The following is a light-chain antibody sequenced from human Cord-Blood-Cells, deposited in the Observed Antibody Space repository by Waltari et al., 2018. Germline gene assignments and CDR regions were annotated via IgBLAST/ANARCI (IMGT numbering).Light chain of an antibody. Sequence: QSALTQSPSASGSPGPSVTIPCTGPSSDVGGYNFVSWYQQHPGKAPRLMIYEVSTRPSGVPDRVSGSKAGNTAALTVSGRQAEDEADYYCSAYAGSNNLVFGGGTKLTVL. CDR3: SAYAGSNNLV. V-gene: IGLV2-8*01. J-gene: IGLJ2*01. CDR1: SSDVGGYNF. CDR2: EVS.